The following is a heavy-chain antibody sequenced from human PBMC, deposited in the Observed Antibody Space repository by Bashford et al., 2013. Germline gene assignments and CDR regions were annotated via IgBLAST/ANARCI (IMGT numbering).Heavy chain of an antibody. J-gene: IGHJ4*02. CDR2: FYYSGST. Sequence: SETLSLTCTVSGGSITSYYWTWIRQPPGKGLEWIGSFYYSGSTNYSPSLKTRVTISADTSKNQFSLKLSSVTAADTAAYYCARYGSNGWFADYWGQGTLVTVSS. D-gene: IGHD2-8*01. V-gene: IGHV4-59*01. CDR1: GGSITSYY. CDR3: ARYGSNGWFADY.